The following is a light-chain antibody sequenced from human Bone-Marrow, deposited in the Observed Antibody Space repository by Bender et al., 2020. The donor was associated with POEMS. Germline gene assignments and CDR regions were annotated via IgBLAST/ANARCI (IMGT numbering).Light chain of an antibody. Sequence: LTQPHSVSASPGKTVTISCTGSGGTIDSNYVQWYQQHPGKAPKLMIYDVSKRPSGVPDRFSGSKSGNTASLTISGLQAEDEGDYYCQSYDNSLGGWVFGGGTKLTVL. CDR3: QSYDNSLGGWV. V-gene: IGLV2-11*01. J-gene: IGLJ3*02. CDR2: DVS. CDR1: SGGTIDSNY.